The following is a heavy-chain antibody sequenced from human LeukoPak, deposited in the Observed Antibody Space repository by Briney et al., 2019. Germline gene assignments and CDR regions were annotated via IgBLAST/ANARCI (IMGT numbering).Heavy chain of an antibody. CDR1: GFSFSSYW. D-gene: IGHD2-8*01. V-gene: IGHV3-74*01. CDR3: AADIVLMVYVENWFDP. J-gene: IGHJ5*02. Sequence: PGGSLRLSCEASGFSFSSYWMHWVRQAPGKGLVWVSRINSDGSSRNYADFVEGRFTISRDNSKNTLYLQMNSLRAEDTAVYYCAADIVLMVYVENWFDPWGQGTLVTVSS. CDR2: INSDGSSR.